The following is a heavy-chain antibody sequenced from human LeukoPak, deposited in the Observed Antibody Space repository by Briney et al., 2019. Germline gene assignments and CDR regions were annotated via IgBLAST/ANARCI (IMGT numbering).Heavy chain of an antibody. J-gene: IGHJ4*02. D-gene: IGHD4-23*01. V-gene: IGHV3-21*01. CDR1: GFTFSSYS. CDR3: AGAPNGGNSPPG. Sequence: GGALRLSCAASGFTFSSYSMNWVRQAPGKGLEWVSSISSSSSYIYYADSVKGRFTISRDNAKNSLYLQMNSLRAEDTAVYYCAGAPNGGNSPPGWGQGTLVTVSS. CDR2: ISSSSSYI.